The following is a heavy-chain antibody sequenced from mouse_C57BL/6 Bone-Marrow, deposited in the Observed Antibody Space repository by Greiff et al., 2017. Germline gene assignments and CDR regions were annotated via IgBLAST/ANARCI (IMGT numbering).Heavy chain of an antibody. CDR2: IYPRDGST. V-gene: IGHV1-85*01. D-gene: IGHD1-1*01. CDR1: GYTFTSYD. Sequence: QVQLQQSGPELVKPGASVKLSCKASGYTFTSYDINWVKQRPGQGLEWIGWIYPRDGSTKYNEKFKGKATLTVDTSSSTAYMELNSLTAEDSAVYFCASDYGSSYWYFDVWGTGTTVTVSS. CDR3: ASDYGSSYWYFDV. J-gene: IGHJ1*03.